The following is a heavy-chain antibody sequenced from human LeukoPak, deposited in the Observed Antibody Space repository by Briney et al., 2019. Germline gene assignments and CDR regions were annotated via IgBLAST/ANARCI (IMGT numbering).Heavy chain of an antibody. CDR1: GFTFSSYV. D-gene: IGHD3-22*01. J-gene: IGHJ4*02. Sequence: GSLRLSCAASGFTFSSYVMSWVRQAPGKGLEWVSGLSGSGASTNYADSVKGRFTISRDNSKNTLYLQMNSLRAEDTAVYYCARVGYDIRGYFDYWGQGTLVTASS. V-gene: IGHV3-23*01. CDR3: ARVGYDIRGYFDY. CDR2: LSGSGAST.